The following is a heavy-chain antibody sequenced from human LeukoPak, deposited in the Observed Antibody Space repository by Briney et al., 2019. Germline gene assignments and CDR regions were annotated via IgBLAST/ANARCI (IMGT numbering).Heavy chain of an antibody. CDR1: GFTFSNAW. Sequence: GGSLRLSCAASGFTFSNAWMTWFRQAPGKGLEWVGRMKSKTDGGTTDYAAPVKGRFTISRDDSKNTLYLQMNSLKTEDTAVYYCTTDLRWGQNYDSWGQGTLVTVSS. V-gene: IGHV3-15*01. CDR3: TTDLRWGQNYDS. J-gene: IGHJ4*02. CDR2: MKSKTDGGTT. D-gene: IGHD3-16*01.